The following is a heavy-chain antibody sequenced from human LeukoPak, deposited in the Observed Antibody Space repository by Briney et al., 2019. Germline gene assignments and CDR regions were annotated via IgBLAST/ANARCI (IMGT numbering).Heavy chain of an antibody. V-gene: IGHV3-30*04. CDR3: ARSPPTTAATPVY. CDR1: GFTFRSYT. J-gene: IGHJ4*02. Sequence: GGSLRISCAASGFTFRSYTIHWVRQAPGKGLEWVAFISWDGTIKYYADSVKGRFSISRDNSKNTLYLQMNSLRAEDTAVYYCARSPPTTAATPVYWGEGTLVTVSS. D-gene: IGHD4-23*01. CDR2: ISWDGTIK.